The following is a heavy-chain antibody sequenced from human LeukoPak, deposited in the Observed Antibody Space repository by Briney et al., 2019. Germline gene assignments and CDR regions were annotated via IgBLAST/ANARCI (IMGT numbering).Heavy chain of an antibody. J-gene: IGHJ4*02. V-gene: IGHV3-23*01. CDR1: GFTFSSYA. CDR3: AKGDRCCSGGSCYD. CDR2: ISGSGGST. D-gene: IGHD2-15*01. Sequence: GGSLRLSCAASGFTFSSYAMSWVRQAPGKGLEWVSAISGSGGSTYYADSVKGRFTISRDNSKNTLYLQMNSLRAEDTAVYYCAKGDRCCSGGSCYDWGQGTLVTVSS.